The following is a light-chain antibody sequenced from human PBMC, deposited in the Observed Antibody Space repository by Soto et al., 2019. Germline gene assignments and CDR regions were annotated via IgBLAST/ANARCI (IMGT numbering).Light chain of an antibody. Sequence: QSALTQPASVSGSPGQSITISCTGTSSDVGGYNYVSWYQQHPGKAPKLMIYDVSNRPSGVSNRVSGSKSGNTASLTISGLQAEDEADYYCSSYTSSSPLVFGGGTKVTVL. CDR2: DVS. V-gene: IGLV2-14*01. CDR3: SSYTSSSPLV. J-gene: IGLJ2*01. CDR1: SSDVGGYNY.